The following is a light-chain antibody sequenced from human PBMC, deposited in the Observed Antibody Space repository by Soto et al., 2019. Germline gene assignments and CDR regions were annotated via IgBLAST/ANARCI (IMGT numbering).Light chain of an antibody. J-gene: IGKJ1*01. V-gene: IGKV3-20*01. CDR1: QSVSNNY. CDR2: GAS. Sequence: EIVLTQSPGTLSLSPGERATLSCRASQSVSNNYLAWYQQTPDQAPRLLIYGASSRATGIPRRFSGSGSGTAFSLTITRLEPADFSVYYCPQYLNSSQCTFGQGTKLEIK. CDR3: PQYLNSSQCT.